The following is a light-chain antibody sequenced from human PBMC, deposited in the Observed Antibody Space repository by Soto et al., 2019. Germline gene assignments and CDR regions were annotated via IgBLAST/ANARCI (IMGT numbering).Light chain of an antibody. CDR1: QSVSSSY. CDR3: QQYGSSVLT. CDR2: GAS. J-gene: IGKJ4*01. Sequence: EIVLTQCPGTLSLSPGGRATLSCRASQSVSSSYLAWYQQKPGQAPRLLIYGASSRATGIPDRFSGSGSGTDFTLTVSRLAPEDFAVYYCQQYGSSVLTFGGGTKVDIK. V-gene: IGKV3-20*01.